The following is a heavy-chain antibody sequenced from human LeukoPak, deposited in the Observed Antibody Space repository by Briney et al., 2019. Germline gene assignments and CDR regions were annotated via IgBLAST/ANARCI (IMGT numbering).Heavy chain of an antibody. CDR3: ASRISSGNYFFDY. V-gene: IGHV3-23*01. D-gene: IGHD1-26*01. CDR2: ISGSGGST. Sequence: GGSLRLSCAVSGFTFSDYAMSWVRQAPGKGLEWVSAISGSGGSTYYADSVKGRFTISRDNSKNTLYLQMNSLRAEDTAVYYCASRISSGNYFFDYWGQGTLVTVSS. J-gene: IGHJ4*02. CDR1: GFTFSDYA.